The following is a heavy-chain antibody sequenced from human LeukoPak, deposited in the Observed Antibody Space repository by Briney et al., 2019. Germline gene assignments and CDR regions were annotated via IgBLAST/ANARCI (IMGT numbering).Heavy chain of an antibody. CDR2: IKQDGSEK. CDR1: GFTFSSYW. Sequence: GSLRLSCAASGFTFSSYWMSWVRQAPGKGLEWVANIKQDGSEKYYVDSVKGRFTISRDNSKNTLYLQMNSLRAEDTAVYYCAKGEIVVVPAAMDYWGQGTLVTVSS. CDR3: AKGEIVVVPAAMDY. J-gene: IGHJ4*02. V-gene: IGHV3-7*03. D-gene: IGHD2-2*01.